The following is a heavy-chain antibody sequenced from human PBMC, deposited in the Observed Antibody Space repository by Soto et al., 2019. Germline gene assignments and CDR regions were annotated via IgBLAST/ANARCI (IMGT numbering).Heavy chain of an antibody. J-gene: IGHJ4*02. D-gene: IGHD5-18*01. CDR3: ARIERGYSYGPHDY. V-gene: IGHV1-69*01. Sequence: QVQLVQSGAEVKKPGSSVKVSCKASGGTFSSYAISWVRQALGQGLEWMGGIIPIFGTANYAQKFQGRVTITADESTSTAYMELSSLRSEDTAVYYCARIERGYSYGPHDYWGQGTLVTVSS. CDR1: GGTFSSYA. CDR2: IIPIFGTA.